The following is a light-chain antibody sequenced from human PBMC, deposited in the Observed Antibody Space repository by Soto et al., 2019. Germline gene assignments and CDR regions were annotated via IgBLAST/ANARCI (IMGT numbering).Light chain of an antibody. CDR1: QGINRN. CDR2: AAS. J-gene: IGKJ4*01. CDR3: QQYDKSVLT. Sequence: IGMSWRPTTLTVSAGESVTFSCRASQGINRNLAWDQQKPGQAPRLLIYAASRRATGVPDRFSGSGSRTDFNVTISRLEPEDFALHYCQQYDKSVLTIGGGTKVDI. V-gene: IGKV3D-15*01.